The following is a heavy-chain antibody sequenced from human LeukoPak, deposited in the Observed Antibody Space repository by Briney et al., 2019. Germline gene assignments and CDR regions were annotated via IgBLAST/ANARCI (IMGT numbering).Heavy chain of an antibody. CDR2: ISWDGGST. V-gene: IGHV3-43D*03. CDR3: AKDHKIGGYSYGLDY. CDR1: GFTFNDYA. D-gene: IGHD5-18*01. J-gene: IGHJ4*02. Sequence: GGSLRLSCAASGFTFNDYAMHWVRQAPGKGLEWVSLISWDGGSTYYADSVKGRFTISRDNSKNSLYLQMNSLRTEDTALYYCAKDHKIGGYSYGLDYWGQGTLVTVSS.